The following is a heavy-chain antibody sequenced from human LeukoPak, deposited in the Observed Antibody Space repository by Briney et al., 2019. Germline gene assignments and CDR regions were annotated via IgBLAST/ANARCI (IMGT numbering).Heavy chain of an antibody. V-gene: IGHV4-59*12. CDR3: ARERLQYDILTGYTSGKFDY. Sequence: SETLSLTCTVSGGSFSNYYWSWIRQPPGKGLEWIGYISHSGSTNYSTTLNTQSNISLSTSKNHFSLKLSSVPAADTAVYYCARERLQYDILTGYTSGKFDYWGQGTLVTVSS. D-gene: IGHD3-9*01. CDR1: GGSFSNYY. J-gene: IGHJ4*02. CDR2: ISHSGST.